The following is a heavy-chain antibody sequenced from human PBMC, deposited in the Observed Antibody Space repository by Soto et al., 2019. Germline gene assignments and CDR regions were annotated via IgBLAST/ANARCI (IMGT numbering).Heavy chain of an antibody. V-gene: IGHV3-21*01. CDR2: ISSSAVYI. CDR3: VRDGLDYYDTERLYFDN. J-gene: IGHJ4*02. D-gene: IGHD3-22*01. Sequence: ESGGGPVRPGGSLKLSCAASGFNFITYSSSWVRQAPGKGLEWVASISSSAVYIDYADSVKGRFTISRDNANNSLYLQMNSLRAEDTATYHCVRDGLDYYDTERLYFDNWGQGTLVTVSS. CDR1: GFNFITYS.